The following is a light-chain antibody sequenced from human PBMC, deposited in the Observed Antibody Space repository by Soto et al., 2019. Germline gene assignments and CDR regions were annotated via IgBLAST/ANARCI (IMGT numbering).Light chain of an antibody. Sequence: QSALTQPASVSGSPGQSITISCTGTSSDVGAYNFVSWYQQHPGKLPKLIIFDVSRRPSGVSDRFSGSKSGNTASLTISGLQAEDEGDYYCISYTSSSTHVFGSGTKVTVL. V-gene: IGLV2-14*03. CDR2: DVS. CDR1: SSDVGAYNF. J-gene: IGLJ1*01. CDR3: ISYTSSSTHV.